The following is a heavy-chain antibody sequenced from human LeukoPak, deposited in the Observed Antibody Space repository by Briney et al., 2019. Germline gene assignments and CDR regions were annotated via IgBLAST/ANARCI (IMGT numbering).Heavy chain of an antibody. CDR2: IYIGGST. CDR3: ARATRIAAAEFFFDY. J-gene: IGHJ4*02. Sequence: HTGGSLRLSCVASGFSVSNNYMSWVRQAPGKGLEWVSLIYIGGSTYYADSVKGRFTISRDNSKTTLYLQMNNLRGEDTAVYYCARATRIAAAEFFFDYWGQGTLVTVSS. CDR1: GFSVSNNY. V-gene: IGHV3-53*01. D-gene: IGHD6-13*01.